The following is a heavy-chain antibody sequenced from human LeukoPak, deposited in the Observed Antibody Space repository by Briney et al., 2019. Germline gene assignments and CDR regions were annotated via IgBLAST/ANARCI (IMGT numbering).Heavy chain of an antibody. CDR2: IKQDGSKK. CDR1: GFTFSSYS. V-gene: IGHV3-7*04. CDR3: TRVGYIDEGIDY. Sequence: GGSLRLSCAASGFTFSSYSVNWVRQAPGKGLEWVANIKQDGSKKSYVDSVKGRFTISRDNAKNSLYLQMNSLRAEDTAIYYCTRVGYIDEGIDYWGQGTLVTVSS. D-gene: IGHD5-24*01. J-gene: IGHJ4*02.